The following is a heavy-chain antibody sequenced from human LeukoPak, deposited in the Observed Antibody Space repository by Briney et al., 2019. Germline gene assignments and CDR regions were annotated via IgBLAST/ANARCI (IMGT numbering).Heavy chain of an antibody. CDR3: ASDHCSGGSCYWGYYYYYMDV. J-gene: IGHJ6*03. V-gene: IGHV1-46*01. D-gene: IGHD2-15*01. CDR1: GYTFTSYY. CDR2: INPSGGST. Sequence: ASVKVSCKASGYTFTSYYMHWVRQAPGQGLEWMGIINPSGGSTSYAQKFQGRVTMTRDTSTSTVYMELSSLRSEDTAVYYCASDHCSGGSCYWGYYYYYMDVWAKGPRSPSP.